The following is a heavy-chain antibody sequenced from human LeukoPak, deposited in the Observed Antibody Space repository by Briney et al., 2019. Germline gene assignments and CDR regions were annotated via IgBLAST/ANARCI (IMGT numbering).Heavy chain of an antibody. CDR2: ITSSSTYT. V-gene: IGHV3-21*01. D-gene: IGHD4-11*01. Sequence: PGGSLRLSCAASGFSFSSYNMNWVRLTPGKGLEWVSSITSSSTYTFYADSVKGRFTISRDNAKNSLDLEMNSLRAEDTAVYYCARVPGNYQFDYWGQGTLVTVSS. J-gene: IGHJ4*02. CDR1: GFSFSSYN. CDR3: ARVPGNYQFDY.